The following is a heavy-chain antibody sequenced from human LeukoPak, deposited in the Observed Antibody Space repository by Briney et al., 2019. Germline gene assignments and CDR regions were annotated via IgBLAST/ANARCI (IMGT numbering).Heavy chain of an antibody. V-gene: IGHV3-72*01. D-gene: IGHD6-13*01. J-gene: IGHJ4*02. CDR3: ARVPSYGGYN. Sequence: PGGSLRLSCAASGFTFSDYYMDWVRQAPGKGLEWVGRSRNKANSYTTEYAASVKGRFTISRDDSKNSLYLQMNSLKTEDTAVYYRARVPSYGGYNWGQGTLVTVSS. CDR1: GFTFSDYY. CDR2: SRNKANSYTT.